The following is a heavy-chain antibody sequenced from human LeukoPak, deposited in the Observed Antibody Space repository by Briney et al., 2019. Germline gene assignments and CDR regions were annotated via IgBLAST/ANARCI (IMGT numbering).Heavy chain of an antibody. CDR3: ARGDREQQLVHYFDY. CDR2: IYYSGST. V-gene: IGHV4-59*01. CDR1: GGSISSYY. J-gene: IGHJ4*02. Sequence: SETLSLTCTVSGGSISSYYWSWIRQPPGKGLEWIGYIYYSGSTNYNPSLKSRITISVDTSKNQFSLKLSSVTAADTAVYYCARGDREQQLVHYFDYWGQGALVTVSS. D-gene: IGHD6-13*01.